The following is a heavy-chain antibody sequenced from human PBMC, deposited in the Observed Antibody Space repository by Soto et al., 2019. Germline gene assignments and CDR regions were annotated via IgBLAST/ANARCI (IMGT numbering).Heavy chain of an antibody. V-gene: IGHV3-23*01. J-gene: IGHJ4*02. Sequence: PGGSLRLSCAASGFTFSSYALSWVRQTPGKGLEWVSGISGGGGSTYYADSVKGRFTISRDNSKNTLYLQMNSLRAEDTAVYYCAKDLISSSTSCYGFNEYWGQGSLVTVSS. CDR1: GFTFSSYA. CDR3: AKDLISSSTSCYGFNEY. D-gene: IGHD2-2*01. CDR2: ISGGGGST.